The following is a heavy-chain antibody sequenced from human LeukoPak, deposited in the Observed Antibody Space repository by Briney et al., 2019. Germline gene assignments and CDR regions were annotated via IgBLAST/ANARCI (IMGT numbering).Heavy chain of an antibody. D-gene: IGHD3-22*01. CDR2: IYTSGST. V-gene: IGHV4-4*07. Sequence: SETLSLTCTVSGGSISSYYWSWIRRPAGKGLEWIGRIYTSGSTNYNPSLKSRVTMSVDTSKNQFSLKLSSVTAADTAVYYCASSGYYDSSGYYSIDYWGQGTLVTVSS. CDR1: GGSISSYY. J-gene: IGHJ4*02. CDR3: ASSGYYDSSGYYSIDY.